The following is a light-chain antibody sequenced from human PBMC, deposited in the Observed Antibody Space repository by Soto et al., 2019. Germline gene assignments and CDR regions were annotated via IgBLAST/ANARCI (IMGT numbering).Light chain of an antibody. CDR3: SSYTISSTFSV. CDR2: EVN. J-gene: IGLJ1*01. V-gene: IGLV2-14*01. Sequence: QSVLTQPASVSGSPRQSITISCTGASSDVGSYTYVSWYQQHPGKAPKLMIYEVNSRPSGVSDRFSGSKSGNTASLTISGLQAEDEADYYCSSYTISSTFSVFGTGTKVTVL. CDR1: SSDVGSYTY.